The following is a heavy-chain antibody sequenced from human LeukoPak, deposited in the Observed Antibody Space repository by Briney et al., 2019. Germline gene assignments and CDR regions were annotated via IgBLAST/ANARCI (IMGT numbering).Heavy chain of an antibody. Sequence: GGSLRLSCAASGFTFSSYGMYWVRQAPGKGLEWVAFIRYDESNKSYADSVKGRFTISRENSKNTLYLQMNSLRVEDTAVYYCAKDHGCSTISCLYHFDYWGQGILVTVSS. CDR3: AKDHGCSTISCLYHFDY. CDR2: IRYDESNK. V-gene: IGHV3-30*02. CDR1: GFTFSSYG. J-gene: IGHJ4*02. D-gene: IGHD2-2*01.